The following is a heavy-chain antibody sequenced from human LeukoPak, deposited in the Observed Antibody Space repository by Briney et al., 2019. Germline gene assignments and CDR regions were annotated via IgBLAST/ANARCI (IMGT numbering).Heavy chain of an antibody. J-gene: IGHJ4*02. CDR3: AREMGGYPFDY. D-gene: IGHD5-12*01. Sequence: GGSLRLSCAASGFAFSSFEMNWVRQAPGKGLEWVSYISISGRTIYYADSVKGRFTISRDNAKNSVYLQMNSLRAEDMAVYYCAREMGGYPFDYWGQGALVTVSS. CDR1: GFAFSSFE. CDR2: ISISGRTI. V-gene: IGHV3-48*03.